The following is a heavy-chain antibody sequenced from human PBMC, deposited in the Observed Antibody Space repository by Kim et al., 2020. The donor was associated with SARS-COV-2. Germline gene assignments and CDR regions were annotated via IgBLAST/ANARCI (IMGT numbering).Heavy chain of an antibody. CDR2: T. V-gene: IGHV4-4*09. J-gene: IGHJ4*02. D-gene: IGHD3-22*01. CDR3: ARIYYDGCFDY. Sequence: TNSNPSLKSRGTISVDTSKNQFSLKLSSVTAADTAVYYCARIYYDGCFDYWGQGTLVTVSS.